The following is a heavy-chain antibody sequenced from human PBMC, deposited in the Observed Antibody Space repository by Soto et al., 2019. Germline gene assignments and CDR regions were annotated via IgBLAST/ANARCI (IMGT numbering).Heavy chain of an antibody. D-gene: IGHD3-16*02. J-gene: IGHJ4*02. CDR1: GFTFSSYA. CDR2: ISYDGSNK. CDR3: ARGYYDYVWGSYRKGGAFDY. Sequence: QVQLVESGGGVVQPGRSLRLSCAASGFTFSSYAMHWVRQAPGKGLEWVAVISYDGSNKYYADSVKGRFTISRDNSKNTLYLQMHSLRAEDTAVYYCARGYYDYVWGSYRKGGAFDYWGQGTLVTVSS. V-gene: IGHV3-30-3*01.